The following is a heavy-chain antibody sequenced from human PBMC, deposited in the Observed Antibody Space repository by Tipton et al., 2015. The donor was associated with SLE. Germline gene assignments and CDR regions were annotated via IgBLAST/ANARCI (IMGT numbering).Heavy chain of an antibody. V-gene: IGHV5-51*03. CDR1: GYIFTSYW. CDR3: ARLSSSWLY. J-gene: IGHJ4*02. CDR2: TYPDDSDT. Sequence: QLVQSGAEVKKPGESLKISCKASGYIFTSYWIGWVRQMPGKGLEYMGITYPDDSDTTYSPSFQGLVTISADKSTNTAFLQWDSRKASDTAIYYCARLSSSWLYWGQGTLVTVSS. D-gene: IGHD6-13*01.